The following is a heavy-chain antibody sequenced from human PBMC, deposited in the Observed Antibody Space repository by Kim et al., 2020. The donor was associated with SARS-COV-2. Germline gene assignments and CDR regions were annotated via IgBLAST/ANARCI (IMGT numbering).Heavy chain of an antibody. CDR3: ARHRSYCSGGSCYYSWFDP. V-gene: IGHV5-10-1*01. Sequence: ESLKISCKGSGYSFTSYWISWVRQMPGKGLEWMGRIDPSDSYTNYSPSFQGHVTISADKSISTAYLQWSSLKASDTAMYYCARHRSYCSGGSCYYSWFDPWAPGALVTVSS. CDR1: GYSFTSYW. D-gene: IGHD2-15*01. J-gene: IGHJ5*02. CDR2: IDPSDSYT.